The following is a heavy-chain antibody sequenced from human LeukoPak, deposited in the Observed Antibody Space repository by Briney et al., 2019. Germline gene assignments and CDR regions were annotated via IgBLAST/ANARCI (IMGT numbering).Heavy chain of an antibody. Sequence: GGSLRLSCAASGFTFSSYWMSWVRQAPGKGLEWVANIKQDGSEKYYVDSVKGRFTISRDNAKNSLYLQMNSLRAEDTAVYYCARVAFIAAAGTQADYWGQGTLVTVSS. CDR3: ARVAFIAAAGTQADY. V-gene: IGHV3-7*01. CDR2: IKQDGSEK. J-gene: IGHJ4*02. D-gene: IGHD6-13*01. CDR1: GFTFSSYW.